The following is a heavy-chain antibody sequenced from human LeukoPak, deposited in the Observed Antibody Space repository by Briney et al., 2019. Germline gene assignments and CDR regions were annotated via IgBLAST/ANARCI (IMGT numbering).Heavy chain of an antibody. V-gene: IGHV1-18*01. D-gene: IGHD6-13*01. CDR2: ISAYNGNT. CDR3: ARAKSTIAAAGTFDP. Sequence: ASVKVSCKASGYTFTSYGISWVRQAPGQGLEWMGWISAYNGNTNYAQKLQGRVTMTTDTSTSTAYMELRSLRSDDTAVYYCARAKSTIAAAGTFDPWGREPWSPSPQ. J-gene: IGHJ5*02. CDR1: GYTFTSYG.